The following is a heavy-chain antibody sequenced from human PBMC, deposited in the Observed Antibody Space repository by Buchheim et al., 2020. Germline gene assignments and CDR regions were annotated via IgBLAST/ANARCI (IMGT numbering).Heavy chain of an antibody. CDR3: AGIRYYYYYGLDV. CDR1: GGSISSNYW. V-gene: IGHV4-4*02. Sequence: QVQLQESGPGLVKPSGTLSLTCDVSGGSISSNYWWSWVRQPPGMGLEWIGEIYHSGSTNYNPSLKSRVTISVDKSKNQFSPKLTSVTAADTAVYYCAGIRYYYYYGLDVWGQGTT. CDR2: IYHSGST. J-gene: IGHJ6*02.